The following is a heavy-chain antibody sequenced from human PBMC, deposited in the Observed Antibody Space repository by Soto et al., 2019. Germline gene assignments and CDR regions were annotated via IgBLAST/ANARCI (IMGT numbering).Heavy chain of an antibody. J-gene: IGHJ6*03. D-gene: IGHD4-4*01. CDR3: ARDADYSNYYYYYYYMDV. CDR2: INHSGST. CDR1: GGSFSGYY. Sequence: PSETLSLTCAVYGGSFSGYYWSWIRQPPGKGLEWIGEINHSGSTNYNPSLKSRVTISVDTSKNQFSLKLSSVTAADTAVYYCARDADYSNYYYYYYYMDVWGKGTTVTVSS. V-gene: IGHV4-34*01.